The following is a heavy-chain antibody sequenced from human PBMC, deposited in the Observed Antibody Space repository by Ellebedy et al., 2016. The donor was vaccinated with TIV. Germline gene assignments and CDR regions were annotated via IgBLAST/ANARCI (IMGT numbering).Heavy chain of an antibody. CDR1: GYTFTDRF. Sequence: AASVKVSCKTSGYTFTDRFVHWVRQAPGQGLEWMGWINAGNGNTKYSQKFQGRVSFARDTSASTAYMEVSNLRFEDTAVYYCAIWAGKSQVFWSGPFGFWGQGTLVTVSS. CDR2: INAGNGNT. D-gene: IGHD3-3*01. CDR3: AIWAGKSQVFWSGPFGF. J-gene: IGHJ4*02. V-gene: IGHV1-3*01.